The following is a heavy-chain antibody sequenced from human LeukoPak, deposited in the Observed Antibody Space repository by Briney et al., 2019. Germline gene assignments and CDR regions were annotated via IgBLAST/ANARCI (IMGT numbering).Heavy chain of an antibody. CDR2: ISTSGGST. CDR1: GLTLSNYA. CDR3: VRKYFYYMDV. Sequence: GGSLRLSCAASGLTLSNYAMCWVRQAPGKGLEWLSYISTSGGSTSYADSVKGRFTSSRDNSKNTLFLQMSSLRAEDTAVYYCVRKYFYYMDVWGKGTTVTVSS. J-gene: IGHJ6*03. V-gene: IGHV3-23*01.